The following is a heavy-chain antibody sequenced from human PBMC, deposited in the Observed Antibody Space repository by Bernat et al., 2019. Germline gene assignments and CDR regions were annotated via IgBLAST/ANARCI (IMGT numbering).Heavy chain of an antibody. J-gene: IGHJ4*02. CDR1: GFTFSSYG. CDR2: ISYDGSNK. CDR3: TGDFDY. Sequence: QVQLVESGGREVQPGRSLRLSCAASGFTFSSYGMHWVRQAPGKGLEWVAVISYDGSNKYYADSVKGRFTISRDNSKNTLYLQMNSLRAEDTAVYYCTGDFDYWGQGTLVTVSS. V-gene: IGHV3-30*03.